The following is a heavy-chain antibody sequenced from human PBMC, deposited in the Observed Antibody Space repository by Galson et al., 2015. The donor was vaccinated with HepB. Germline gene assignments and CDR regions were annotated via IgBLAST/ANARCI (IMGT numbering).Heavy chain of an antibody. Sequence: SLRLSCAGSGFIFSNYAMTWVRQAPGKGLEWVSALSGSGGSPHYADSVKGRVIISRDNSKNTLYLHMNRLRAEDTAVYYCAKDSTGTTYYDFWSGSPGMDVWGQGTTVTVSS. CDR2: LSGSGGSP. CDR1: GFIFSNYA. D-gene: IGHD3-3*01. V-gene: IGHV3-23*01. CDR3: AKDSTGTTYYDFWSGSPGMDV. J-gene: IGHJ6*02.